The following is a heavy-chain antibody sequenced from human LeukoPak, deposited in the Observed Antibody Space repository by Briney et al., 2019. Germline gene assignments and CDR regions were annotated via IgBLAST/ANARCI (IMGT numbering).Heavy chain of an antibody. J-gene: IGHJ5*02. CDR3: ARVAGLCSAGSCGNWFDP. CDR1: GYTFTSYY. V-gene: IGHV1-46*01. Sequence: ASVKVSCKASGYTFTSYYMHWVRQAPGQGLEWMGIINPSDGSTSNAQNFQGRVTMTRDTSISTAYMELSSLRSDDTAVYYCARVAGLCSAGSCGNWFDPWGQGTLVTVSS. CDR2: INPSDGST. D-gene: IGHD3-10*01.